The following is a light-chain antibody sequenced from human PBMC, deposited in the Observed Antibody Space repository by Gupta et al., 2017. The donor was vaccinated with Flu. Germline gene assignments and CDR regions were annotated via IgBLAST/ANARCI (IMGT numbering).Light chain of an antibody. Sequence: DVGGYNYVSWYQQHPGKAPKLMIYDVSKRPSGVPDRFSGSKSGNTASLTISGLQAEDEADYYCCSFAGGFYVFGTGTKVTVL. CDR3: CSFAGGFYV. J-gene: IGLJ1*01. V-gene: IGLV2-11*01. CDR1: DVGGYNY. CDR2: DVS.